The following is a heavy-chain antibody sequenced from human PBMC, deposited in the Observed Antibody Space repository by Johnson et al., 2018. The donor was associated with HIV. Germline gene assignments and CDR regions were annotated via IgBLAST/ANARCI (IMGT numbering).Heavy chain of an antibody. Sequence: QVQLVESGGGVVQPGRSLRLSCAASEFTFSTYVMHWVRQAPGKGLEWVAVMSSDGSKKYYVDAVKGRFIISRDNSKKTLYLQMNSLRAEDTAVYYCARPGYYDSSGLDAFDIWGQGTMVTVSS. D-gene: IGHD3-22*01. CDR3: ARPGYYDSSGLDAFDI. CDR2: MSSDGSKK. V-gene: IGHV3-30*03. CDR1: EFTFSTYV. J-gene: IGHJ3*02.